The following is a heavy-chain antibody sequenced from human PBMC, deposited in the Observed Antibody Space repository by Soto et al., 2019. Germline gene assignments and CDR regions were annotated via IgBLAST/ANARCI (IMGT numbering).Heavy chain of an antibody. CDR1: GGTFSGYT. J-gene: IGHJ4*02. CDR2: IIPILGIA. V-gene: IGHV1-69*02. Sequence: ASVTVSCQASGGTFSGYTISWVRQAPGQGLEWMGRIIPILGIANYAQKFQGRVTITADKSTSTAYMELSSLRSEDTAVYYCARSGHYCSSTSCYLGYWGQGTLVTVSS. CDR3: ARSGHYCSSTSCYLGY. D-gene: IGHD2-2*01.